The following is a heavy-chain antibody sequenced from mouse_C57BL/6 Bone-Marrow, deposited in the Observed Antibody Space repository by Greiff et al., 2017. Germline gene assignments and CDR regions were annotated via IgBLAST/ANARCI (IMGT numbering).Heavy chain of an antibody. J-gene: IGHJ3*01. CDR3: TRGDSYPFAY. CDR1: GFTFSDAW. V-gene: IGHV6-6*01. CDR2: IRNKANNHAT. D-gene: IGHD2-12*01. Sequence: DVKLVEPGGGLVQPGGSMKLSCAASGFTFSDAWMDWVRQSPEKGLEWVAEIRNKANNHATYYAESVKGRFTISRDDSKSIVYLQLNCLRAEDTGIYYCTRGDSYPFAYWGQGTLVTVSA.